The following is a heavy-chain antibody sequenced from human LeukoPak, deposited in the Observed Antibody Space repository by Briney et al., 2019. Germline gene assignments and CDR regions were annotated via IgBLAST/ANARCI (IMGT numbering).Heavy chain of an antibody. CDR2: INWSGGST. CDR3: ARAPITSPFYFDY. D-gene: IGHD2-2*01. V-gene: IGHV3-20*04. CDR1: GFAFDEHG. Sequence: GGSLRLSCTASGFAFDEHGMSWVRQVPGKWLEWVSGINWSGGSTGYADPLRGRFTISRDNAKNSLYLQMDSLRAEDTALYYCARAPITSPFYFDYWGQGTLVTVSS. J-gene: IGHJ4*02.